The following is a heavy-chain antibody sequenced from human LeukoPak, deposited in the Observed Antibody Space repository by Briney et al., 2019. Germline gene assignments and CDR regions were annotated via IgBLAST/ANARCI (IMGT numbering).Heavy chain of an antibody. V-gene: IGHV3-30*01. D-gene: IGHD1/OR15-1a*01. CDR3: AREEQEPVRDYYYYMDV. J-gene: IGHJ6*03. CDR2: ISFDGSHT. CDR1: GFIFSNFA. Sequence: GGSLILSCAASGFIFSNFAMHWVRQAPGKGLEWVALISFDGSHTYYADSMKGRFTISRDNSRNVLYLQMTSLRGDDSAVYYCAREEQEPVRDYYYYMDVWGKGTTVTVSS.